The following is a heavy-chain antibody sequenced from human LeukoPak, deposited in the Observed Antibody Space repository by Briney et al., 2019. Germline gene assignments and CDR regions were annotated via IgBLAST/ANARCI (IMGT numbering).Heavy chain of an antibody. V-gene: IGHV3-53*01. Sequence: PGGSLRLSCAASEFTVSSNYMSWVRRAPGKGLEWVSSIYSGGSTYYADSVKGRFTISRDSSENTLYLQMNSLRAEDTAVYYCARDQGDCSSTSCSDPYYYYYYGMDVWGQGTTVTVSS. D-gene: IGHD2-2*01. CDR3: ARDQGDCSSTSCSDPYYYYYYGMDV. CDR2: IYSGGST. CDR1: EFTVSSNY. J-gene: IGHJ6*02.